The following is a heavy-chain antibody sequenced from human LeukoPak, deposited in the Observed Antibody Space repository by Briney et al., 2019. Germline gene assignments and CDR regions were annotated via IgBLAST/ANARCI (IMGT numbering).Heavy chain of an antibody. CDR1: GFTFSSYA. CDR3: ARDWET. Sequence: GGSLRLSCAASGFTFSSYAMSWVRQAPGKGLEWVSVIYSGGSTYYADSVKGRFTISRDNSKNTLYLQMNSLRAEDTAVYYCARDWETWGQGTLVTVSS. CDR2: IYSGGST. V-gene: IGHV3-53*01. D-gene: IGHD1-26*01. J-gene: IGHJ4*02.